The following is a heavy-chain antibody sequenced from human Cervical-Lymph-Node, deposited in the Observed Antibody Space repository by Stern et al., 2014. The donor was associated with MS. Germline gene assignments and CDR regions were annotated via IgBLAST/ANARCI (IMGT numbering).Heavy chain of an antibody. CDR2: ISSSSKTI. J-gene: IGHJ6*02. CDR1: GFTFDTYT. D-gene: IGHD5-24*01. Sequence: EEQLVESGGGLVQPGGSLRLSCEASGFTFDTYTMNWVRQAPGKGLTWISYISSSSKTIYYAKSVKGRFTVSRDNAANTLFLQMNNLRDEDTAVYYCARKESSYNLGYYYGLDVWGRGTTVIVSS. V-gene: IGHV3-48*02. CDR3: ARKESSYNLGYYYGLDV.